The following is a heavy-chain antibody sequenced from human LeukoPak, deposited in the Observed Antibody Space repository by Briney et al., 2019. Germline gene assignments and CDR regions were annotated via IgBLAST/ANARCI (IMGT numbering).Heavy chain of an antibody. CDR1: GFLLNTNGVG. CDR2: IYWNDDI. CDR3: AHRRGGSSGTKTFDP. V-gene: IGHV2-5*01. D-gene: IGHD2-15*01. J-gene: IGHJ5*02. Sequence: SGPTLVNPTQTLTLTCTFSGFLLNTNGVGVGWIRQPPGKALEWLALIYWNDDIRYSPSLKSRLTITKDTSKNQVVLTMTNMDPVDTATYYCAHRRGGSSGTKTFDPWGQGTLVTVSS.